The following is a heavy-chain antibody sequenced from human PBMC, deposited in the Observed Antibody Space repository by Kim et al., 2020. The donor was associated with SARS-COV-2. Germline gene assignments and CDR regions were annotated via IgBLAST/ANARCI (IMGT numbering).Heavy chain of an antibody. V-gene: IGHV3-30-3*01. CDR1: GFTFSSYA. CDR3: ARVGTHYYGSGSYYNPSAY. D-gene: IGHD3-10*01. CDR2: ISYDGSNK. Sequence: GGSLRLSCAASGFTFSSYAMHWVRQAPGKGLEWVAVISYDGSNKYYADSVKGRFTISRDNSKNTLYLQMNSLRAEDTAVYYCARVGTHYYGSGSYYNPSAYWGQGTLVTVSS. J-gene: IGHJ4*02.